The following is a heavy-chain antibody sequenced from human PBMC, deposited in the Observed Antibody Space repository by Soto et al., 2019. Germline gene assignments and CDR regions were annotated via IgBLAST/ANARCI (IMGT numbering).Heavy chain of an antibody. V-gene: IGHV3-30*18. J-gene: IGHJ4*02. CDR3: GKYRVSEHNSGWPQGH. CDR1: GFTFSGYG. Sequence: QVQLVESGGGVVQPGGSLRLSCAASGFTFSGYGMHWVRQAPGKGLEWVAVISNDGRNKYYGDSVRGRFTISRDNSKNTLDLQMNSLRPEDTAVYHCGKYRVSEHNSGWPQGHWGQGTLVTVSS. D-gene: IGHD6-19*01. CDR2: ISNDGRNK.